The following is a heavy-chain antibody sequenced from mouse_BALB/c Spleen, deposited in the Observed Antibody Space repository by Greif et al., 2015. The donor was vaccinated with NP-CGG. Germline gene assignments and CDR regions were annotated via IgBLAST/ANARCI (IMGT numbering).Heavy chain of an antibody. CDR2: INPSTGYT. CDR3: PIHYYGSFDY. Sequence: VQLQQSGAELAKPGASVKMSCKASGYTFTSYWMHWVKQRPGQGLEWIGYINPSTGYTEYNQKFKDKATLTADKSSSTAYMQLSSLTSEDSAVYYCPIHYYGSFDYWGQGTTLTVSS. D-gene: IGHD1-2*01. J-gene: IGHJ2*01. CDR1: GYTFTSYW. V-gene: IGHV1-7*01.